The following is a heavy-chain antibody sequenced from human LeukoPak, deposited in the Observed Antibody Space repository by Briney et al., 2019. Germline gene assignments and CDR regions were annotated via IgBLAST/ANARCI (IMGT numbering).Heavy chain of an antibody. J-gene: IGHJ6*03. CDR3: ARAYTSGSYLGALGYYYYYMDV. CDR1: GYTFTGYY. Sequence: VASVKVSCKASGYTFTGYYMHWVRQAPGQGLEWMGWMNPNSGNTGYAQKFQGRVTMTRNTSISTAYMELSSLRSEDTAVYYCARAYTSGSYLGALGYYYYYMDVWGKGTTVTISS. V-gene: IGHV1-8*02. CDR2: MNPNSGNT. D-gene: IGHD1-26*01.